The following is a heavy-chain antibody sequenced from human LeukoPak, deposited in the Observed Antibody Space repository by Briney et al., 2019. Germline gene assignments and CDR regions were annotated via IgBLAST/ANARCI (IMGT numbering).Heavy chain of an antibody. D-gene: IGHD2-21*01. CDR1: GHTFTSYD. J-gene: IGHJ4*02. CDR2: MNPNSGNT. Sequence: ASVKVSCKASGHTFTSYDINWVRQATGQGLEWMGWMNPNSGNTGYAQKFQGRVTMTRNTSISTAYMELSSLRSEDTAVYYCARGGILWWFLDYWGQGTLVTVSS. V-gene: IGHV1-8*01. CDR3: ARGGILWWFLDY.